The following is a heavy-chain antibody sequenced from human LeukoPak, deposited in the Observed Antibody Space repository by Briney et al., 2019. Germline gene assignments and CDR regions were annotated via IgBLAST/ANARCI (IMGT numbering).Heavy chain of an antibody. D-gene: IGHD3-10*01. V-gene: IGHV1-18*01. J-gene: IGHJ5*02. CDR2: ISAYNGNT. CDR1: GYIFSTYG. CDR3: ANFDYYGSGSYNWFDP. Sequence: ASVKVSCKASGYIFSTYGISWVRQAPGQGLEWMGWISAYNGNTNYAQKLQGRVTMTRNTSISTAYMELSSLRSEDTAVYYCANFDYYGSGSYNWFDPWGQGTLVTVSS.